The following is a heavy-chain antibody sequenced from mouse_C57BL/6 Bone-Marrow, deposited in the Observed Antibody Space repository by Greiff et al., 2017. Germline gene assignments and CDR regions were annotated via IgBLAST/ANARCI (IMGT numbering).Heavy chain of an antibody. J-gene: IGHJ3*01. Sequence: EVQLQQSGPELVKPGASVKISCKASGYTFTDYYMNWVKQSHGKSLEWIGDINPNNGGTSYNQKFKGKATLTVDKSSSTAYMELRSLTSEDSAVYYCARSKYGPPAWFAYWGQGTLVTVSA. V-gene: IGHV1-26*01. CDR1: GYTFTDYY. D-gene: IGHD2-10*02. CDR2: INPNNGGT. CDR3: ARSKYGPPAWFAY.